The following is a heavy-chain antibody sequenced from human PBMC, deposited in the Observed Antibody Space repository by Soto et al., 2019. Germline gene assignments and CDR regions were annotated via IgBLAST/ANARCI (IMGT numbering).Heavy chain of an antibody. CDR1: GGSIISSNW. CDR2: IYHSGST. J-gene: IGHJ4*02. D-gene: IGHD3-9*01. CDR3: ARRDWSGSTSHFYFDY. V-gene: IGHV4-4*02. Sequence: SSETLSLPCAVSGGSIISSNWWNWVRQPPGKGLEWIGEIYHSGSTYYKPSLKSRVAMSVDTSKNQFSLKLTSATAADTAVYYCARRDWSGSTSHFYFDYWGQGVLVTVSS.